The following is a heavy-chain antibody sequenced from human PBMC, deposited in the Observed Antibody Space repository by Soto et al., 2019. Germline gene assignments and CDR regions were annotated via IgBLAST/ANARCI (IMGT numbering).Heavy chain of an antibody. CDR1: GFSLSTRGVH. CDR2: IYWDDDK. Sequence: SGPTLVNPTQTLTLTCTFSGFSLSTRGVHVGWIRQPPGKALEWLAIIYWDDDKRYSPSLKSRLTITKDTSKNQVVLTLTNMDPVDKATYYCAHPGNKAAAGYYFDYWGQGTLVTVSS. J-gene: IGHJ4*02. V-gene: IGHV2-5*02. CDR3: AHPGNKAAAGYYFDY. D-gene: IGHD6-13*01.